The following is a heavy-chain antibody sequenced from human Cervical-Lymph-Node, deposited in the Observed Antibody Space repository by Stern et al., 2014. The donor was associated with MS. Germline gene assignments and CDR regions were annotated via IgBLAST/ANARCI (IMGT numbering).Heavy chain of an antibody. Sequence: QVTLKESGPTLVKPTQTLTLTCTFSGFSLSTSGVGVGWIRQPPGKALEWLALIYWDDDKRYRPSLKSRLNITKDNSKNKVVHTMTNMDPVDPAPYFCCHRPEWLRFFDYWGQGTLVTVSS. CDR2: IYWDDDK. V-gene: IGHV2-5*02. CDR3: CHRPEWLRFFDY. CDR1: GFSLSTSGVG. J-gene: IGHJ4*02. D-gene: IGHD5-12*01.